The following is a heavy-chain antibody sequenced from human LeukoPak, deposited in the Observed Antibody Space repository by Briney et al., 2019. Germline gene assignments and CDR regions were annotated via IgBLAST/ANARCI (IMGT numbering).Heavy chain of an antibody. D-gene: IGHD1-26*01. Sequence: ASVKVSCKASGYTFTSYYMHWVRQAPGQGLEWMGIISPSGGSTSYAQKFQGRVTMTKDTSTSTVYMELSSLRSEDTAVYYCASSMGATLGYFDYWGQGTLVTVSS. J-gene: IGHJ4*02. CDR3: ASSMGATLGYFDY. V-gene: IGHV1-46*01. CDR2: ISPSGGST. CDR1: GYTFTSYY.